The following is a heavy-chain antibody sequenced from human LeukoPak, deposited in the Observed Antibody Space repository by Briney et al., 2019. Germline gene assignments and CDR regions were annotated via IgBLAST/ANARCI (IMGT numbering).Heavy chain of an antibody. CDR3: AKPLTYYYDSSGYYYPFDY. D-gene: IGHD3-22*01. J-gene: IGHJ4*02. CDR1: GFTFSSYA. CDR2: ISGSGGST. V-gene: IGHV3-23*01. Sequence: GWSVRLSCAASGFTFSSYAMSWVRQAPGKGLEWVSAISGSGGSTYYADSVKGRFTISRDNSKNTLYLQMNSLRAEDTAVYYCAKPLTYYYDSSGYYYPFDYWGQGTLVTVSS.